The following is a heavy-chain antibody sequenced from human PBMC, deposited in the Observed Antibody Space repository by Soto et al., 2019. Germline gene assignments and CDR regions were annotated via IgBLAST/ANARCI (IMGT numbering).Heavy chain of an antibody. CDR1: GGSISSGDSY. CDR3: ARDRGGYERIDY. V-gene: IGHV4-30-4*01. D-gene: IGHD5-12*01. J-gene: IGHJ4*02. CDR2: IYYSGST. Sequence: SVTLSLTCTVSGGSISSGDSYWSWIRQPPGKGLEWIGYIYYSGSTYYNPSLKSRVTISVDTSKNQFSLKLSSVTAADTAVYYCARDRGGYERIDYWGQGTLVTVSS.